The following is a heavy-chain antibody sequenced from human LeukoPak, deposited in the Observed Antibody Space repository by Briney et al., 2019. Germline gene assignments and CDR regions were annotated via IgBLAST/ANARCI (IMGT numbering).Heavy chain of an antibody. CDR3: ASFTRVEVLGDAFDI. Sequence: RPSETLSLTCTVSGGSISSSSYYWGWIRQPPGKGLEWIGSIYYSGSTYYNPSLKSRVTISVDTSKNQFSLKLSSVTAADTAVYYCASFTRVEVLGDAFDIWGQGTMVTVSS. V-gene: IGHV4-39*07. J-gene: IGHJ3*02. D-gene: IGHD3-10*01. CDR2: IYYSGST. CDR1: GGSISSSSYY.